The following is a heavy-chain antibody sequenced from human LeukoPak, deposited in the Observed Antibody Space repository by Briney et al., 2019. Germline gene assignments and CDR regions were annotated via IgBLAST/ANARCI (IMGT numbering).Heavy chain of an antibody. CDR3: AKVSDSSGLYSLDY. J-gene: IGHJ4*02. Sequence: GRSLRLSCAASGFTFSNYDMHWVRQAPGKGLEWVAIISFDGSSKYYADSVKGRFTISRDNSKNTLYLQMNSLRAEDTAVYYCAKVSDSSGLYSLDYWGQGTLVTVSS. D-gene: IGHD3-22*01. CDR1: GFTFSNYD. V-gene: IGHV3-30*18. CDR2: ISFDGSSK.